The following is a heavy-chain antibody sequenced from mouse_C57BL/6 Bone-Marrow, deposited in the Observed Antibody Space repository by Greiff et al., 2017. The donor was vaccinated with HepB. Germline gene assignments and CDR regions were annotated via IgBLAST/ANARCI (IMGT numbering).Heavy chain of an antibody. Sequence: QVHVKQSGPGLVQPSQSLSITCTVSGFSLTSYGVHWVRQSPGKGLEWLGVIWRGGSTDYNAAFISRLSISKDNSTSQVFLKMNSLQADDTAIYYCARGPCDYWGQGTTLTVSS. J-gene: IGHJ2*01. CDR1: GFSLTSYG. CDR2: IWRGGST. CDR3: ARGPCDY. V-gene: IGHV2-2*01.